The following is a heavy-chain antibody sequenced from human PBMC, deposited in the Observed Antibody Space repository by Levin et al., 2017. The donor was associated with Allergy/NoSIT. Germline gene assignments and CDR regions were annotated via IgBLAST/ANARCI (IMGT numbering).Heavy chain of an antibody. CDR2: ISYDGSNK. Sequence: GGSLRLSCAASGFTFGSYAMHWVRQAPGKGLEWVAVISYDGSNKYYADSVKGRFTISRDNSKNTLYLQMNSLRAEDTAVYYCARDPAVVVVAATSDAFDIWGQGTMVTVSS. CDR3: ARDPAVVVVAATSDAFDI. J-gene: IGHJ3*02. V-gene: IGHV3-30*04. CDR1: GFTFGSYA. D-gene: IGHD2-15*01.